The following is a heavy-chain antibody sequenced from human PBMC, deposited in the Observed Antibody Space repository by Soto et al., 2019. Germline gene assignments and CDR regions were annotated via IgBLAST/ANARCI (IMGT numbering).Heavy chain of an antibody. CDR1: GFTFSSYA. D-gene: IGHD2-21*02. CDR3: AKTHTDESYCGGDCYSYYYYGMDV. J-gene: IGHJ6*02. CDR2: ISGSGGST. V-gene: IGHV3-23*01. Sequence: VGSLRLSCAASGFTFSSYAMSWVRQAPGKGLEWVSAISGSGGSTYYADSVKGRFTISRDNSKNTLYLQMNSLRAEDTAVYYCAKTHTDESYCGGDCYSYYYYGMDVWGQGTTVTVS.